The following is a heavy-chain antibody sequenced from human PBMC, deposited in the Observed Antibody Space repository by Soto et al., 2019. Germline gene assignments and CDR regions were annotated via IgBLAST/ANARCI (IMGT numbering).Heavy chain of an antibody. V-gene: IGHV3-9*01. D-gene: IGHD3-22*01. CDR1: GFTFDDYA. CDR3: AKLDSSGAYYYDSSGYSVWLDAFDI. Sequence: GGSLRLSCAASGFTFDDYAMHWVRQAPGKGLEWVSGISWNSGSIGYADSVKGRFTISRDNAKNSLYLQMNSLRAEDTALYYCAKLDSSGAYYYDSSGYSVWLDAFDIWGQGTMVTVSS. J-gene: IGHJ3*02. CDR2: ISWNSGSI.